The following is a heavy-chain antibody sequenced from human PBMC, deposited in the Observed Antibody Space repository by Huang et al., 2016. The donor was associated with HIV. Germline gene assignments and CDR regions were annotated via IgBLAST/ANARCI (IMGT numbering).Heavy chain of an antibody. CDR2: VYYSGRT. CDR1: GGSISSSNYY. V-gene: IGHV4-39*01. CDR3: VGVELAYKY. J-gene: IGHJ4*02. D-gene: IGHD3-16*01. Sequence: QLLLQESGPGLVKPSETLSLTCAVSGGSISSSNYYWGWIRQPPGKGLEWIGSVYYSGRTDYNPSLRSRISISVDTSKTQFSLRLSSVTAADTAVYYCVGVELAYKYWGQGALVIVSS.